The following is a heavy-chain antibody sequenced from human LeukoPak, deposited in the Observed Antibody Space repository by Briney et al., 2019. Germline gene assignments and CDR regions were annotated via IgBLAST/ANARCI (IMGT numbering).Heavy chain of an antibody. Sequence: GGSLRLSCAASGFIFINAWMNWVRQAPGKGLEWVGHIKSKTDGGATDYAAPVKGRFTISRDDSKNTLYLQMNSLRAEDTAVYYCARETSVGGNPPRYWGQGTLVTVSS. V-gene: IGHV3-15*07. CDR2: IKSKTDGGAT. CDR3: ARETSVGGNPPRY. CDR1: GFIFINAW. J-gene: IGHJ4*02. D-gene: IGHD4-23*01.